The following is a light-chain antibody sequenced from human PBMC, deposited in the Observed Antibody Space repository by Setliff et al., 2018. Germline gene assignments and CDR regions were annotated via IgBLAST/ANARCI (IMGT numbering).Light chain of an antibody. Sequence: QSVLTQPPSVSGAPGQRVSISCTGIGAGFTVHWYQLLSTTAPKLLISHNNNRPSGVPDRFSGSRSGTSASLVITGLQAEDEADYYCQSYAGGLGGYVFGGGTKVTVL. CDR2: HNN. CDR1: GAGFT. V-gene: IGLV1-40*01. J-gene: IGLJ1*01. CDR3: QSYAGGLGGYV.